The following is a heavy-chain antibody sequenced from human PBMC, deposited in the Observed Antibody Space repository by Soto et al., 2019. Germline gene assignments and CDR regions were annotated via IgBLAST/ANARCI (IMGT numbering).Heavy chain of an antibody. V-gene: IGHV3-15*07. J-gene: IGHJ4*02. Sequence: PGGSLRLSCVASRFNFSAAWLNWVRQTPGKGLEWVGRIKRITEGGTTDYAAPVKGRFTISRDDSKNTLYLQMNSLKTEDTAVYYCTTGWTTVTTNRFDYWGQGTLVTVSS. CDR1: RFNFSAAW. CDR3: TTGWTTVTTNRFDY. CDR2: IKRITEGGTT. D-gene: IGHD4-4*01.